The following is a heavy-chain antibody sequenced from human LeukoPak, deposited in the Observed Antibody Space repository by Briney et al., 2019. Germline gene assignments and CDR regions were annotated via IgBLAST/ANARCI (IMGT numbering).Heavy chain of an antibody. CDR1: GYTFTSYY. J-gene: IGHJ4*02. CDR2: INPSGGST. CDR3: ARDGQWLVTRYYFDY. Sequence: ASVKVSRKASGYTFTSYYMHWVRQAPGQGLEWMGIINPSGGSTSYAQKFQGRVTMTRDTSTSTVYMELSSLRSEDTAVYYCARDGQWLVTRYYFDYWGQGTLVTVSS. D-gene: IGHD6-19*01. V-gene: IGHV1-46*01.